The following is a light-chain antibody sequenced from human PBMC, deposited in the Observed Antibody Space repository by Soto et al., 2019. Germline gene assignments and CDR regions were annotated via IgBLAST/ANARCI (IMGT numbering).Light chain of an antibody. CDR1: QNINAW. V-gene: IGKV1-5*01. Sequence: DIQMTQAPSTLSASVGDRVTITCRASQNINAWLAWYQQKPGKAPKLLVYDVSTLHSGVPSRFSGSASGTEFTLTISNLESDDFATYYCQQYHRYSTFGQGTKVDLK. CDR3: QQYHRYST. CDR2: DVS. J-gene: IGKJ1*01.